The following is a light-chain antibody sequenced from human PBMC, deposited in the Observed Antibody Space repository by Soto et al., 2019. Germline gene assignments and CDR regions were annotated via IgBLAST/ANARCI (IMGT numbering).Light chain of an antibody. CDR1: QSVSSSY. CDR3: QQYGSSPLYT. V-gene: IGKV3-20*01. Sequence: EIVLTQSPGTLSLSPGERATLSCRASQSVSSSYLAWYQQKPGQAPRLLIYGASSRATGITDRFSGSGSGTDFTLTISRLEPEAFAVYYCQQYGSSPLYTFGQGTKLEIK. J-gene: IGKJ2*01. CDR2: GAS.